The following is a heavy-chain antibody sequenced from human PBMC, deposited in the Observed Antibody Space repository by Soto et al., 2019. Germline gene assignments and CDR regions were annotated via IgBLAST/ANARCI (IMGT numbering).Heavy chain of an antibody. J-gene: IGHJ3*02. Sequence: QVQLVQSGAEVKKPGASVKVSCKASGYTFTSYGISWVRQAPGQGLEWMGWISAYNGKTNYAQKLQGRVTMTTDTATSTAYLELRSLRPAVTAVHYCARDSPMIAVIAAFEIWGQGTMVTVSS. CDR3: ARDSPMIAVIAAFEI. V-gene: IGHV1-18*01. D-gene: IGHD3-22*01. CDR1: GYTFTSYG. CDR2: ISAYNGKT.